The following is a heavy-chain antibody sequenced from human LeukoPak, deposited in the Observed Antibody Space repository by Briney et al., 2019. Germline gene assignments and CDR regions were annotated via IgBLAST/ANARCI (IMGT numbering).Heavy chain of an antibody. D-gene: IGHD3-9*01. CDR2: IFYTGST. Sequence: PSETLSLTCTVSGGSVTSGSYYWSWIRQPPGKGLEWIGCIFYTGSTNYNPSLKSRVTISVDTSKNQFSLKLSSVTAADTALYHCAAVLTAYSGIDYWGQGILVTVSS. CDR3: AAVLTAYSGIDY. V-gene: IGHV4-61*01. CDR1: GGSVTSGSYY. J-gene: IGHJ4*02.